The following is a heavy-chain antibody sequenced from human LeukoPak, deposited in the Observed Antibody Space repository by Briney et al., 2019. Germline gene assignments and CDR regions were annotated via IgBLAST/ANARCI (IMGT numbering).Heavy chain of an antibody. CDR1: GFTFSSYW. V-gene: IGHV3-7*01. Sequence: GGSLRLSCAASGFTFSSYWMTWVRQAPGRGLEWVANIKEDGSKTFYVDSVKGRFTISRDNAKNSLYLQMNSLRAEDTAVYYCARDPYYYDSGSFAAFDIWGQGTMVTVSS. CDR2: IKEDGSKT. CDR3: ARDPYYYDSGSFAAFDI. D-gene: IGHD3-10*01. J-gene: IGHJ3*02.